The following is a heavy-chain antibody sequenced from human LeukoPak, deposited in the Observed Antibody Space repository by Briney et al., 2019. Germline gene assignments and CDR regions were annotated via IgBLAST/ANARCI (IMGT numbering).Heavy chain of an antibody. J-gene: IGHJ4*02. Sequence: ASVKVSCKASGYTFTSFGISWVRQAPGQGLEWVGWISAYNGNTNYAQKAQGRVTMTTDTSTSTAYMELRSLRSDDTAVYYCVRDLGVDTTMIFFDYWGQGSLVTVSS. CDR1: GYTFTSFG. D-gene: IGHD5-18*01. V-gene: IGHV1-18*01. CDR2: ISAYNGNT. CDR3: VRDLGVDTTMIFFDY.